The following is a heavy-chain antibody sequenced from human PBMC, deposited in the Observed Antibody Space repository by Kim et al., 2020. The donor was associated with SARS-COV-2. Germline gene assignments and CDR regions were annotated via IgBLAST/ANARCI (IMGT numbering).Heavy chain of an antibody. CDR3: AKGRYGDNDAFDI. V-gene: IGHV3-9*01. Sequence: GGSLRLSCAASGFTFDDYAMHWVRQAPGKGLEWVSGISWNSGSIGYADSVKGRFTISRDNAKNSLYLQMNSLRAEDTALYYCAKGRYGDNDAFDIWGQGTMVTVSS. CDR1: GFTFDDYA. J-gene: IGHJ3*02. CDR2: ISWNSGSI. D-gene: IGHD4-17*01.